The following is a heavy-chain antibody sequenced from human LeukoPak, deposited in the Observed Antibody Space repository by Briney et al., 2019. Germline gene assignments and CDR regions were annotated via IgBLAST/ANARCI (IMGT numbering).Heavy chain of an antibody. CDR3: ASDFTGRDDY. V-gene: IGHV3-74*01. J-gene: IGHJ4*02. CDR1: GFTFSRYW. Sequence: PGGSLRLSCAASGFTFSRYWMHWVRQVPGKRLVWVSRMNTDGSRTDYADSVKGRFTISRDNTKNTLYLQMNSLGVDDTAVYFCASDFTGRDDYWGQGTLVTVSS. CDR2: MNTDGSRT. D-gene: IGHD2-8*02.